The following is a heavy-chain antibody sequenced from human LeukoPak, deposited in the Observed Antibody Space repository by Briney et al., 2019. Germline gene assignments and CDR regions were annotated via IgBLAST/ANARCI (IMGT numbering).Heavy chain of an antibody. D-gene: IGHD3-10*01. CDR3: AQARGY. Sequence: GGPLRLSCAASGFTFSSSRMNWVRQAPGKGLEWVSSISDSSTYIYYADSVKGRFTISRDNAKNSLYLQMNSLRVEDTAVYYCAQARGYWGQGTLVTVSS. CDR2: ISDSSTYI. V-gene: IGHV3-21*01. CDR1: GFTFSSSR. J-gene: IGHJ4*02.